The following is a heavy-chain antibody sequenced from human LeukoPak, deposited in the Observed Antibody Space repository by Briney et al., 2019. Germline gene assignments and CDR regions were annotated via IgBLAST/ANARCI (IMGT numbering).Heavy chain of an antibody. Sequence: GGSLRLSCAASGFTFSSYSMNWVRQAPGKGLEWVSSISSSSSYIYYADSVKGRFTISRDNSKNTLYLQMNSLRAEDTAVYYCASIRVGYDFWSGYKARSRYFDYWGQGTLVTVSS. CDR2: ISSSSSYI. V-gene: IGHV3-21*04. D-gene: IGHD3-3*01. CDR1: GFTFSSYS. J-gene: IGHJ4*02. CDR3: ASIRVGYDFWSGYKARSRYFDY.